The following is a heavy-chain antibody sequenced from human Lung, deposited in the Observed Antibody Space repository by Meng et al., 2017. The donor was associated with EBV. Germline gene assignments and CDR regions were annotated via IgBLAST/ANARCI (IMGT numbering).Heavy chain of an antibody. CDR3: ARDPDQFGSGYFGY. J-gene: IGHJ4*02. CDR2: VSGSGDSI. Sequence: VQVVEAGGGLGEPGGSLRVSCAASGFTFSDYDKSWIRQAPGKGLEWVAYVSGSGDSISSADSVKGRFAISRDNTENSLYLLMNSLTTEDTAIYYCARDPDQFGSGYFGYWGRGTLVTVSS. CDR1: GFTFSDYD. V-gene: IGHV3-11*01. D-gene: IGHD3-10*01.